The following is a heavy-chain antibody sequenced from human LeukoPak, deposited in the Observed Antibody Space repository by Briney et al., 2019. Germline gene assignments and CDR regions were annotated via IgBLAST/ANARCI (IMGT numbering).Heavy chain of an antibody. V-gene: IGHV4-59*01. Sequence: PSETLSLTCTVSGGSISSYYWSWIRQPPGKGLEWIGYIYYSGSTNYNPSLKSRVTISVDTSKNQFSLKLSSVTAADTAVYYCARDVPAANDYGVDVWGQGTTVTVSS. D-gene: IGHD2-2*01. CDR3: ARDVPAANDYGVDV. CDR2: IYYSGST. CDR1: GGSISSYY. J-gene: IGHJ6*02.